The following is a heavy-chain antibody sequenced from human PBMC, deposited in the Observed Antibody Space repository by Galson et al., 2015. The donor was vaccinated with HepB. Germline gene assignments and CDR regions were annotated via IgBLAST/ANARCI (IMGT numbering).Heavy chain of an antibody. CDR2: INAGNGNT. J-gene: IGHJ6*02. CDR3: ASSDTMVRRGYYYYGMDV. V-gene: IGHV1-3*01. Sequence: SVKVSCKASGYTFTSYAMHWVRQAPGQRLEWMGWINAGNGNTKYSQKFQGRVTITRDTSASTAYMELSSLRSEDTAVYYCASSDTMVRRGYYYYGMDVWGQGTTVTVSS. CDR1: GYTFTSYA. D-gene: IGHD3-10*01.